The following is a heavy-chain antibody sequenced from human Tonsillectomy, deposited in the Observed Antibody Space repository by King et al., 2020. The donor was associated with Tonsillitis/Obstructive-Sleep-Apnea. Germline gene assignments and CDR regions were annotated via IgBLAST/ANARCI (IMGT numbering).Heavy chain of an antibody. J-gene: IGHJ6*03. CDR3: ARVGRIAGRPLSHYYYYYRDV. CDR2: ISRSGSNI. D-gene: IGHD6-6*01. CDR1: GFTFSDYY. V-gene: IGHV3-11*01. Sequence: VQLVESGGGLVKPGGSLRVSCAASGFTFSDYYMSWIRQAPGKGLEWVSKISRSGSNIYYADFVKGRFTISRDNAKNSLYLQINSLRADDTAVYYCARVGRIAGRPLSHYYYYYRDVWGKGTTVTVSS.